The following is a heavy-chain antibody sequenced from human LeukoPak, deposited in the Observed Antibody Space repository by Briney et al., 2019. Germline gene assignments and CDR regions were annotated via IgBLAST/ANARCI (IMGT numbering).Heavy chain of an antibody. V-gene: IGHV1-69*04. CDR1: GGTFSSYA. Sequence: GASVKVSCKASGGTFSSYAISWVRQAPRQGLEWVGRIIPSLGRSNYAQKFQGRVSITADKSTATAYMELSSLISEDTAVYYCARVGYCSGSICYGAVDDWGQGTPVTVSS. D-gene: IGHD2-15*01. CDR3: ARVGYCSGSICYGAVDD. J-gene: IGHJ4*02. CDR2: IIPSLGRS.